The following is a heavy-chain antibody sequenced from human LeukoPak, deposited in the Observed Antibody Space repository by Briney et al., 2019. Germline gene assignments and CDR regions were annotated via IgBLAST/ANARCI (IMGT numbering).Heavy chain of an antibody. CDR2: ISSDGRTT. CDR3: TKEGAVTGSMWFDH. CDR1: GFTFSSYG. V-gene: IGHV3-30*18. Sequence: GRSLRLSCAASGFTFSSYGIHWVRQAPGKGLEWVAVISSDGRTTYYADSVKGRFTISRDNSKSTMYVQMNSLRTEDTAVYYCTKEGAVTGSMWFDHWGQGTLVTVSS. J-gene: IGHJ5*02. D-gene: IGHD6-19*01.